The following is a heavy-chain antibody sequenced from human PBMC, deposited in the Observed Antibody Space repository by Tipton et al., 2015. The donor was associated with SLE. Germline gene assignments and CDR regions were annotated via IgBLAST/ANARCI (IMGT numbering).Heavy chain of an antibody. CDR1: GGSISSGFYY. Sequence: TLSLTCSVSGGSISSGFYYWTWVRQPAGKGLEWIGRISSTGITHYNPSLKSRVTISIDTSSNHFSVDLNSVTAADTAAYYCAREGLVVPNYFDYWGQGTLVTVSS. CDR2: ISSTGIT. V-gene: IGHV4-61*02. J-gene: IGHJ4*02. CDR3: AREGLVVPNYFDY. D-gene: IGHD2-8*02.